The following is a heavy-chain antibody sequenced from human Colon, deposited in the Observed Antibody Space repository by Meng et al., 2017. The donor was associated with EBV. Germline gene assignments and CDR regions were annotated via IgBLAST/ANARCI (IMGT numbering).Heavy chain of an antibody. CDR3: ARGKQDAWELLAY. D-gene: IGHD1-26*01. Sequence: QVLLQDSGPGLVKPSGTLSLTCGASGVSISSNIRWTWVRQPPGKGLEWIGDIDDSGSTNYNPSLNSRISISLDKSKNHFSLKVNSVTAADTAVYYCARGKQDAWELLAYWGQGALVTVSS. J-gene: IGHJ4*02. V-gene: IGHV4-4*02. CDR2: IDDSGST. CDR1: GVSISSNIR.